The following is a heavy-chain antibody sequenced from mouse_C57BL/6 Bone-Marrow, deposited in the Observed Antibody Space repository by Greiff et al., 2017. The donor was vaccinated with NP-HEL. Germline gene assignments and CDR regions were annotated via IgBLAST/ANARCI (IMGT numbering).Heavy chain of an antibody. D-gene: IGHD2-1*01. CDR2: ISSGGSYT. V-gene: IGHV5-6*01. CDR1: GFTFSSYG. CDR3: ARRGNQTYYYYAMDY. Sequence: EVQRVESGGDLVKPGGSLKLSCAASGFTFSSYGMSWVRQTPDKRLEWVATISSGGSYTYYPDSVKGRFTISRDNAKNTLYLQMSSLKSEDTAMYYCARRGNQTYYYYAMDYWGQGTSVTVSS. J-gene: IGHJ4*01.